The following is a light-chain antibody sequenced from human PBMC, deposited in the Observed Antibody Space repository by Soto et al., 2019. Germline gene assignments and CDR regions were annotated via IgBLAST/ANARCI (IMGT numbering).Light chain of an antibody. Sequence: EIVLTQSPGTLSLSPGERATLSCRASQSVSSNSLAWYQHKRGQAPRLLIHGASSRATGIPDRLSGSWSGTDFTLTIRSLENEDFAVYYCQQYGGSPRTLGQGTKVEVK. CDR2: GAS. J-gene: IGKJ1*01. CDR3: QQYGGSPRT. CDR1: QSVSSNS. V-gene: IGKV3-20*01.